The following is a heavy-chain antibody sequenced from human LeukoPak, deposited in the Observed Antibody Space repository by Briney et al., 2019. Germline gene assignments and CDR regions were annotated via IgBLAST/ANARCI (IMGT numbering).Heavy chain of an antibody. D-gene: IGHD6-6*01. CDR1: GFTFSTSS. CDR2: ISISSTTI. CDR3: ARIRAPSYYFDY. V-gene: IGHV3-48*02. J-gene: IGHJ4*02. Sequence: PGRSLRLSCAASGFTFSTSSMNWVRQAPGKGLEWVSYISISSTTIYYADSVRGRFTISRDNAKSSLYLQMNSLRDEDTAVYYCARIRAPSYYFDYWGQGTLVTVSS.